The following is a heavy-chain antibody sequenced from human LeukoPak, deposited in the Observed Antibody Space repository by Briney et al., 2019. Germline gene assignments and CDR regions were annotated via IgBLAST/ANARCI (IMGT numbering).Heavy chain of an antibody. Sequence: SETLSLTCTVSGGSISSSSYYWGWVRQPPGKGLEWIGSIYYSGSTYYNPSLKSRVTISVDTSKNQFSLKVSSVTAADTAVYYCARLGGNQVLYYFDYWGQGTLVTVSS. CDR1: GGSISSSSYY. CDR3: ARLGGNQVLYYFDY. V-gene: IGHV4-39*01. J-gene: IGHJ4*02. D-gene: IGHD1-14*01. CDR2: IYYSGST.